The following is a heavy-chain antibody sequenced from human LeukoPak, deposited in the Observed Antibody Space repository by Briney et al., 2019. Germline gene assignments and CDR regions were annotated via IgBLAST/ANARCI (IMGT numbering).Heavy chain of an antibody. J-gene: IGHJ4*02. D-gene: IGHD6-13*01. CDR2: ISGTGANT. V-gene: IGHV3-23*01. Sequence: QSGGSLRLSCAASGFTFSSYGMSWVRQAPGKGLEWVSTISGTGANTYYADSVKGRFTISRDNFKSTLYLQMNSLRVEDAAVYYCAKRRYDTSSLDWFDPGSVYWGQGTLVTVSS. CDR1: GFTFSSYG. CDR3: AKRRYDTSSLDWFDPGSVY.